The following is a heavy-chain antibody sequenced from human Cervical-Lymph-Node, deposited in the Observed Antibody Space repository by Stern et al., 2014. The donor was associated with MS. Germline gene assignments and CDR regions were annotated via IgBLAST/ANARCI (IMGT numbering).Heavy chain of an antibody. V-gene: IGHV4-39*01. D-gene: IGHD3-22*01. CDR2: IYYRGRT. J-gene: IGHJ5*02. Sequence: QVQLQESGPGLVKPSETLSLTCTVSGGSISSSSYYWGWIRQPPGKGLEWIGGIYYRGRTYYTPSLKSRVTISVDTSKNQFSLKLSSVTAADTAVYYCARWAYSSGWYNWFDPWGQGTLVTVSS. CDR3: ARWAYSSGWYNWFDP. CDR1: GGSISSSSYY.